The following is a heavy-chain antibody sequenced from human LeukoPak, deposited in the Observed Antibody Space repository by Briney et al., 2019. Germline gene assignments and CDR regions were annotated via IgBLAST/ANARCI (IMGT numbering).Heavy chain of an antibody. V-gene: IGHV3-48*02. D-gene: IGHD3-10*01. J-gene: IGHJ4*02. Sequence: GGSLRLSCAASGFTFSSYSMNWVRQAPGKGLEWVSYISGTSSLISYADSVKGRFSISRDNAKNSLFLQMNSLRDEDTAVYYCASWRGSGNYYFDSWGQGILVTVSS. CDR1: GFTFSSYS. CDR3: ASWRGSGNYYFDS. CDR2: ISGTSSLI.